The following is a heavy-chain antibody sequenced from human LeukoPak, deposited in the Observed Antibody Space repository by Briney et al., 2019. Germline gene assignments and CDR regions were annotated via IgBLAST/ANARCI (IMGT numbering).Heavy chain of an antibody. V-gene: IGHV3-66*04. CDR1: GFTVSSNN. D-gene: IGHD3-10*01. CDR3: ARLAWFGEFTYYYYGMDV. Sequence: GGSLRLSCAASGFTVSSNNMSWVRQAPGKGLEWVSVIYSGGSTYYADSVKGRLTISRDNSKNTLYLQMNSLRAEDTAVYYCARLAWFGEFTYYYYGMDVWGQGTTVTVSS. CDR2: IYSGGST. J-gene: IGHJ6*02.